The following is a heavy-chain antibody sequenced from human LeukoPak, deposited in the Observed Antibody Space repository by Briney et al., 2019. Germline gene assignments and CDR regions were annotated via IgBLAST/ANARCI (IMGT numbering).Heavy chain of an antibody. CDR3: ARGPRIAVAGKRSWFDP. V-gene: IGHV4-34*01. CDR2: INHSGSS. CDR1: GGSLSGYY. D-gene: IGHD6-19*01. J-gene: IGHJ5*02. Sequence: SETLSLTCAAYGGSLSGYYWSWIRQPPGKGLEWIGEINHSGSSNYTPSLKSRVTISVDTSKNQFSLKLSSVTAADTAVYYCARGPRIAVAGKRSWFDPWGQGTLVTVSS.